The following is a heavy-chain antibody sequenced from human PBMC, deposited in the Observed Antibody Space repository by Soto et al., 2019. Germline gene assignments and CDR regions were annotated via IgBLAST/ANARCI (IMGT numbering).Heavy chain of an antibody. CDR3: ARDFDLASSGYLDY. D-gene: IGHD3-22*01. V-gene: IGHV3-21*01. CDR1: GFTFNIFT. J-gene: IGHJ4*02. CDR2: ISSDSNYI. Sequence: LRLSCAASGFTFNIFTLNWVRQAPGKGLEWVSSISSDSNYIYYADSLMGRFTISRDNAKNSLYLQMSSLRAEDTAVYYCARDFDLASSGYLDYWGQGTLVTVSS.